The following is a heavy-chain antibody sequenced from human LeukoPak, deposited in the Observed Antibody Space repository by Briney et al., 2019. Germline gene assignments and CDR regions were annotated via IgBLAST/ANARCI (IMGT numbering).Heavy chain of an antibody. CDR2: IIPIFGPA. J-gene: IGHJ4*02. D-gene: IGHD3/OR15-3a*01. CDR1: GGTLSKYG. Sequence: GASVKVSCKASGGTLSKYGISWLRQAPGQGLEWMGRIIPIFGPALYAPQFKGRVTITAATSTETAYVEVTSLISEDTAVYFCATDPHSDFWTGYYWDSWGQGTLVTVSS. CDR3: ATDPHSDFWTGYYWDS. V-gene: IGHV1-69*06.